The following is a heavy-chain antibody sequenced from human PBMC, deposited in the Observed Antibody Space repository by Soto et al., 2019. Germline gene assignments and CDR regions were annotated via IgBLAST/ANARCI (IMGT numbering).Heavy chain of an antibody. J-gene: IGHJ5*02. CDR3: ARSIAARLNWFAP. V-gene: IGHV3-48*01. Sequence: PGGSLRLSCAASGFTFSTYSMNWVRQAPGKGLEWVSYISSSSSTIFYTDSVKGRFTVSRDNAKNSLYLQMNSLRAEDTAVYYCARSIAARLNWFAPWGQGTLVTVSS. CDR2: ISSSSSTI. CDR1: GFTFSTYS. D-gene: IGHD6-6*01.